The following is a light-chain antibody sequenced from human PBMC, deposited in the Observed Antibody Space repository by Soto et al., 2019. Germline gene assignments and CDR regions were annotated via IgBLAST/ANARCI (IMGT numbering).Light chain of an antibody. Sequence: DIPMSASPASLSASALDAVTSTCRASQDIAGYLAWYQHKPGRTPELLIHGASRLQSGVPARFSGSGSGTDFTLSINSLQPEDFATYYCQQAYSFPITFCQVTRLEI. J-gene: IGKJ5*01. CDR1: QDIAGY. CDR3: QQAYSFPIT. CDR2: GAS. V-gene: IGKV1-12*01.